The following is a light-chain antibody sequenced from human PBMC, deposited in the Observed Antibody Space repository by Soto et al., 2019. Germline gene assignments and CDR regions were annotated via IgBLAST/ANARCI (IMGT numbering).Light chain of an antibody. V-gene: IGKV1-33*01. Sequence: DIQMTQSPSSLSASVGDRVTITCQASQDIGNLLNWYQQKPGKAPKLLIYDASNLETGVPSRFSGSGYWTEFTFTISSLQPEDIATAYCHQYDNRPPFTFGPGTKVDIK. J-gene: IGKJ3*01. CDR2: DAS. CDR3: HQYDNRPPFT. CDR1: QDIGNL.